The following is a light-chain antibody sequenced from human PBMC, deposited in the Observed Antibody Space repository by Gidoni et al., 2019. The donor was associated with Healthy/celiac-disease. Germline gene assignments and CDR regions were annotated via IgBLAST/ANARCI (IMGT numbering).Light chain of an antibody. Sequence: QSVLTQPPSASGTPGRRVTISCSGSSSNIGGNTVNWYQQLPGTAPNLRIYSNNQRPSGVPDRFSGSKSGTSASLAISGLQSEEEADYYCAAWDDSLNGPVVGGGTKLTVL. V-gene: IGLV1-44*01. CDR1: SSNIGGNT. CDR3: AAWDDSLNGPV. CDR2: SNN. J-gene: IGLJ3*02.